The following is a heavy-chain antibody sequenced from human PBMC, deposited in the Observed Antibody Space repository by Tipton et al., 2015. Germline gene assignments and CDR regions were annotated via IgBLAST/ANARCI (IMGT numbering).Heavy chain of an antibody. J-gene: IGHJ4*02. Sequence: TLSLTCTVSGGSMSGYYWNWIRQSPGKGLEWIGYIRNSRYTFYNPSLESRVTISVHTSKNQFSLKLISAAAADTAVYHCARDSFGYYSFDSWGPGTLVTVSS. V-gene: IGHV4-59*01. CDR2: IRNSRYT. D-gene: IGHD5-18*01. CDR3: ARDSFGYYSFDS. CDR1: GGSMSGYY.